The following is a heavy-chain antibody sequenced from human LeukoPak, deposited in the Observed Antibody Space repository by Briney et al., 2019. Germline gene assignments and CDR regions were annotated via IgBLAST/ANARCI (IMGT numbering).Heavy chain of an antibody. Sequence: GGSLRLSCAASGFTFSSYGMHWVRQAPGKGLEWVEFIRYDGSNKDYADSVKGRFTISRDTSKNTLYLQMTSLRAEDTAVYYCAKEVLDGYSLNPWGQGTLVTVSS. CDR2: IRYDGSNK. J-gene: IGHJ5*02. CDR1: GFTFSSYG. V-gene: IGHV3-30*02. CDR3: AKEVLDGYSLNP. D-gene: IGHD5-24*01.